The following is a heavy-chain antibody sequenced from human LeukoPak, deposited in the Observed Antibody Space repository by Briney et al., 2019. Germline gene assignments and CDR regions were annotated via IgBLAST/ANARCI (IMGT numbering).Heavy chain of an antibody. CDR3: ARTSSGDTWDLFDY. CDR1: GGTFSSYA. Sequence: SVKVSCKASGGTFSSYAISWVRQAPGQGLEWMGGINPICGTANYAQKFQGRVTITTDESTSTAYMEPSSLRSEDTAVYYCARTSSGDTWDLFDYWGEGTLVTVSS. CDR2: INPICGTA. J-gene: IGHJ4*02. V-gene: IGHV1-69*05. D-gene: IGHD1-26*01.